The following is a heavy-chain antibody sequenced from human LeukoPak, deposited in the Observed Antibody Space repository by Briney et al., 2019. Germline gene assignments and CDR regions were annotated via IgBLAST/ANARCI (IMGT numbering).Heavy chain of an antibody. J-gene: IGHJ4*02. D-gene: IGHD1-26*01. CDR3: ARETPPVGGSHDDYDY. CDR1: GFTFSSYE. Sequence: GGSLRLSCAASGFTFSSYEMNWVRQAPGKGLEWVSYISSSGSTIYYADSVKGRFTISRDNAKNSLYLQMNSLRAEDTAAYYCARETPPVGGSHDDYDYWGQGTLVTVSS. CDR2: ISSSGSTI. V-gene: IGHV3-48*03.